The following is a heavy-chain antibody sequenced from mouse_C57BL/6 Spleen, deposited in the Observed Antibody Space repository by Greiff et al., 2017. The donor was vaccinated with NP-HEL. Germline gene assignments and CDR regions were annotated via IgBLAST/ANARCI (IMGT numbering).Heavy chain of an antibody. V-gene: IGHV1-42*01. CDR3: ARGDYDYAWFAY. Sequence: ESGPELVKPGASVKISCKASGYSFTGYYMNWVKQSPEKSLEWIGEINPSTGGTTYNQKFKAKATLTVDKSSSTAYMQLKSLTSEDSAVYYCARGDYDYAWFAYWGQGTLVTVSA. CDR1: GYSFTGYY. D-gene: IGHD2-4*01. J-gene: IGHJ3*01. CDR2: INPSTGGT.